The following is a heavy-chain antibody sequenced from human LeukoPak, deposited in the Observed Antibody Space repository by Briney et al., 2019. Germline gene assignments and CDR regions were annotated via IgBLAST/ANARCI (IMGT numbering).Heavy chain of an antibody. CDR2: IYYSGST. J-gene: IGHJ4*02. D-gene: IGHD3-22*01. CDR1: GGSISSGGYY. Sequence: SETLSLTCTVSGGSISSGGYYWSWIRQHPGKDLEWIGYIYYSGSTYYNPSLKSRVTISVDTSKNQFSLKLSSVTAADTAVYYCARGVPLRDYYDSSGSFDYWGQGTLVTVSS. V-gene: IGHV4-31*03. CDR3: ARGVPLRDYYDSSGSFDY.